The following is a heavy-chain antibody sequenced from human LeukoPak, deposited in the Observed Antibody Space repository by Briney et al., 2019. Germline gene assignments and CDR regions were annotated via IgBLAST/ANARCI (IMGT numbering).Heavy chain of an antibody. Sequence: ASVKVSCKASGYTFTSYGISWVRQAPGQGLEWMGWISAYNGNTNYAQKLQGRVTMTTDTSTSTAYMELRSLRPDDTAVYYCARLFGELLAYYYYGMDVWGQGTTVTVSS. CDR2: ISAYNGNT. J-gene: IGHJ6*02. D-gene: IGHD1-26*01. V-gene: IGHV1-18*01. CDR3: ARLFGELLAYYYYGMDV. CDR1: GYTFTSYG.